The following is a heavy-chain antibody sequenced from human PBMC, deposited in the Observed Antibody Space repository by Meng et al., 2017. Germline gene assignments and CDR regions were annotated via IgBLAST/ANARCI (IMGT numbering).Heavy chain of an antibody. CDR3: ARVSHTYYYDSSGYYPSDY. J-gene: IGHJ4*02. D-gene: IGHD3-22*01. CDR1: GKTLSSIV. CDR2: ISAYNGNT. Sequence: GKVSFKARGKTLSSIVYSWVRQVPGEGLEWMGWISAYNGNTNYTQKLQGRVTMTTDTSTGTAYMELRSLRSGDTAVYYCARVSHTYYYDSSGYYPSDYWGQGTLVTVSS. V-gene: IGHV1-18*01.